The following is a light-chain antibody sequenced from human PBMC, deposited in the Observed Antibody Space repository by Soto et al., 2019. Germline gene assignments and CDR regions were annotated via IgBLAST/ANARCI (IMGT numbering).Light chain of an antibody. V-gene: IGKV3-15*01. J-gene: IGKJ5*01. CDR1: QGISNY. Sequence: MTQSPSSLSASVGDRVTITCRASQGISNYLAWYQQKPGQAPRLLIFGASVRATGIPARFSGSGSGTEFVLTIDSLQSEDFAVYYCHQYNDWPSITFGQGTRLEI. CDR3: HQYNDWPSIT. CDR2: GAS.